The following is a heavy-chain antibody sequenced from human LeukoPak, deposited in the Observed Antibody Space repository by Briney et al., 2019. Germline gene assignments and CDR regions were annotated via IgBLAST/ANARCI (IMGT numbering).Heavy chain of an antibody. CDR1: GDSVSSNSAA. Sequence: SQTLLLTCAISGDSVSSNSAAWSWIRQSPSRGLEWLARTYYRSKWYTEYAPTVKGRVTINPDTSRNQFSLQLTSVTPEDTAVYYCARDSSAVFDSWGPGTLVTVSS. D-gene: IGHD3-10*01. J-gene: IGHJ4*02. CDR2: TYYRSKWYT. CDR3: ARDSSAVFDS. V-gene: IGHV6-1*01.